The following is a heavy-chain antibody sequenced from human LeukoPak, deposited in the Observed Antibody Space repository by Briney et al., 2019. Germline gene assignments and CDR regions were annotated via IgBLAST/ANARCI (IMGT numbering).Heavy chain of an antibody. D-gene: IGHD3-22*01. V-gene: IGHV1-46*01. CDR2: INPSGGST. J-gene: IGHJ1*01. CDR1: GYTFTSYY. CDR3: ARSPYYYDSSGYYPFAEYFQH. Sequence: GASVKVSCKASGYTFTSYYMHWVRQAPGQGLEWMGIINPSGGSTSYAQKFQGRVTMTRDTSIRTAYMELSRLRSDDTAVYYCARSPYYYDSSGYYPFAEYFQHWGQGTLVTVSS.